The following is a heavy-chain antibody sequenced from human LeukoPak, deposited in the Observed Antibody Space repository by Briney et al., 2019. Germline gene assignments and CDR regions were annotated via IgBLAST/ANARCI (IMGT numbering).Heavy chain of an antibody. Sequence: GASVKVSCKASGYTFTSYDINWVRQATGQGLEWMGWISAYNGNTNYAQKLQGRVTMTTDESTSTAYMELSSLRSEDTAVYYCARDSNWFDPWGQGTLVTVSS. J-gene: IGHJ5*02. CDR3: ARDSNWFDP. CDR2: ISAYNGNT. CDR1: GYTFTSYD. V-gene: IGHV1-18*01.